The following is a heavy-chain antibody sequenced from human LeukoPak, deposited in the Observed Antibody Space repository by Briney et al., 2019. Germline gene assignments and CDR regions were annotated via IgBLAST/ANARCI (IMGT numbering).Heavy chain of an antibody. CDR1: GFTFNRCW. J-gene: IGHJ6*02. CDR3: AKDDYDSSGYYSLYYYYYGMDV. V-gene: IGHV3-23*01. D-gene: IGHD3-22*01. CDR2: VSSNGAKT. Sequence: GGSLRLSCVVSGFTFNRCWMNWVRQAPGKGLEWVSAVSSNGAKTYYADSVKGRFTISRDNSKNTLYLQMNSLRAEDTAVYYCAKDDYDSSGYYSLYYYYYGMDVWGQGTTVTVSS.